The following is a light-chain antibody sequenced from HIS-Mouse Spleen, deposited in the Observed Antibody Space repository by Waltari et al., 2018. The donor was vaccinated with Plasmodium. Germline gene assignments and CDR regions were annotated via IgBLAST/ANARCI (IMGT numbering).Light chain of an antibody. V-gene: IGKV1-39*01. CDR2: AAS. CDR3: RQHYHTWT. CDR1: WSISSD. J-gene: IGKJ1*01. Sequence: DIQMTQSPSSMSASVGDRVTTPCRASWSISSDLHSYQQKPGKAPTLLFYAASSLQSGVPSRFGGSGSGTDFTRTISSRQPEDVATYYCRQHYHTWTGGQGTKVEIK.